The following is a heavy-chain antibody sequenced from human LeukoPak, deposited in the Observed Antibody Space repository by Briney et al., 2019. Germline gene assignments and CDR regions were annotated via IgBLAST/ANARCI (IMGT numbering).Heavy chain of an antibody. Sequence: ASVKVSCKASGYTFTSYDINWVRQATGQGLEWMGWMNPNSGNTGYAQKFQGRVTMTRNTSISTAYMELSSLRSEDTAVYYCARGRLWYQLPTAWGQGTLVTVSS. CDR2: MNPNSGNT. V-gene: IGHV1-8*01. J-gene: IGHJ5*02. CDR3: ARGRLWYQLPTA. CDR1: GYTFTSYD. D-gene: IGHD2-2*01.